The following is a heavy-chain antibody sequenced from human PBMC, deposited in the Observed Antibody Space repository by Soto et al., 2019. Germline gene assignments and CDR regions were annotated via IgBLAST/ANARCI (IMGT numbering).Heavy chain of an antibody. Sequence: QVQLQQSGPGLVKPSQTLSLTCAISGDSVSSNSAAWNWFRQSPSRGLEWLGRTYYRSKWYYDYAVSVKSRITHTPDTAKTQFSLQLNSVTPEDTAVYYCARDTSSIWYKFYFDYWGQGTLVTVSS. V-gene: IGHV6-1*01. CDR3: ARDTSSIWYKFYFDY. CDR2: TYYRSKWYY. D-gene: IGHD6-13*01. J-gene: IGHJ4*02. CDR1: GDSVSSNSAA.